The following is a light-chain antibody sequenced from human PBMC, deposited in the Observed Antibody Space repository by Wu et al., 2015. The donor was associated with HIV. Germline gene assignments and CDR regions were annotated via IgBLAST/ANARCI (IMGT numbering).Light chain of an antibody. CDR3: LQDYSFPYT. J-gene: IGKJ2*01. Sequence: LSAPVGDVSQHRVTGQVRHKKNLVGIRRKWESPKLLIFAASSSQSGVPSKFVGGGSGTEFTLTINNLQPEDVATYYCLQDYSFPYTFGQGTKV. V-gene: IGKV1-6*02. CDR1: RHKKN. CDR2: AAS.